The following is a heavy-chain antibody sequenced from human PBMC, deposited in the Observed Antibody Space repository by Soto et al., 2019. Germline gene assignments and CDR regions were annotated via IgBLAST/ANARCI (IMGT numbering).Heavy chain of an antibody. D-gene: IGHD2-15*01. CDR2: IIPIFGTA. CDR1: GGTFSSYA. Sequence: QVQLVQSGAEVQKPGSSVKVSCKASGGTFSSYAISWVRQAPGQGLAWMGGIIPIFGTANYAPKCKGGVTMTAVYTTSSADMELSSRRCEDESVYYCARAYRYCGGGSGYHTSYYYYYGMDVWGQGTTVTVSS. V-gene: IGHV1-69*01. CDR3: ARAYRYCGGGSGYHTSYYYYYGMDV. J-gene: IGHJ6*02.